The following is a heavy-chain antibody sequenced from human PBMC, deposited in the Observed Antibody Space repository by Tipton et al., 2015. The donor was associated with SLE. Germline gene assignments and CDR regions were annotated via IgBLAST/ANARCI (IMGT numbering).Heavy chain of an antibody. CDR2: IYYSGST. CDR3: ARYQPRPADWNTCDY. CDR1: GGSISSSSYY. J-gene: IGHJ4*02. Sequence: LRLSCTVSGGSISSSSYYWGWIRQPPGKGLEWIGSIYYSGSTYYNPSLKSRVTISVDTSKNQFSLKLSSVTAADTAVYYCARYQPRPADWNTCDYWGQGAVVPVSS. D-gene: IGHD1/OR15-1a*01. V-gene: IGHV4-39*07.